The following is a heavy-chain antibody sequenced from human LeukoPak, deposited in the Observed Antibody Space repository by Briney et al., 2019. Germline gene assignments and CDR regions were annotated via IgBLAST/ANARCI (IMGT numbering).Heavy chain of an antibody. CDR2: IYYSGTT. D-gene: IGHD6-13*01. V-gene: IGHV4-59*01. CDR1: GGSISSDY. J-gene: IGHJ4*02. Sequence: SETLSLTCTVSGGSISSDYWSWFRQPPGKGLEWIGYIYYSGTTNYNPSLKSRVTISVDTSKNQFSLKLSSVTAADTAVYYCARGVYIAAAQYAYWGQGTLVTVSS. CDR3: ARGVYIAAAQYAY.